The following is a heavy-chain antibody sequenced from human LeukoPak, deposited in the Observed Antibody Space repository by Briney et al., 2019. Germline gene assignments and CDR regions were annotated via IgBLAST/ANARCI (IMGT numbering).Heavy chain of an antibody. J-gene: IGHJ4*02. CDR3: AKDGSPDYDFWSGYPNFDY. CDR2: ISWNSGSI. Sequence: LXLSXXXXGFTXXDYAMHWVRHAPGKGREWVSGISWNSGSICYADSVNGRFTISRDNAKTSLYLQMNSLRAEDTALYYCAKDGSPDYDFWSGYPNFDYWGQGTLVTVSS. V-gene: IGHV3-9*01. D-gene: IGHD3-3*01. CDR1: GFTXXDYA.